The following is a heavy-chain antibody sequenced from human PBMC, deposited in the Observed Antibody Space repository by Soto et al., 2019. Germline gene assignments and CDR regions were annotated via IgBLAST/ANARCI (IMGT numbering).Heavy chain of an antibody. J-gene: IGHJ4*02. CDR3: ARESAVTGTGLDY. CDR1: GFTFSSHW. Sequence: EVQLVESGGGLVQPGESLRLSCAASGFTFSSHWMHWVRQAPGRGLVWVSRIKTDGTTTSCADSVKGRFTISRDNAKNTLYLQMNSLRPEDTAVYYCARESAVTGTGLDYWRQGTLVTVSS. D-gene: IGHD6-19*01. CDR2: IKTDGTTT. V-gene: IGHV3-74*01.